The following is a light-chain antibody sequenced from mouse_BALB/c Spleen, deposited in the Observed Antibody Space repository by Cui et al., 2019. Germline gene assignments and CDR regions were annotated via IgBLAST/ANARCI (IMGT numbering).Light chain of an antibody. CDR2: GAS. J-gene: IGKJ1*01. CDR3: QNDHSYPWT. Sequence: DIVMTQSPSSLSVSAGEKVTMSCKSSQSLLNSGNQKNYSAWYQQKPGQPPKLLIYGASTRESGVPDRFTGSGSGTDFTLTISSVQAEDLAVYYCQNDHSYPWTFGGGTKLEIK. V-gene: IGKV8-28*01. CDR1: QSLLNSGNQKNY.